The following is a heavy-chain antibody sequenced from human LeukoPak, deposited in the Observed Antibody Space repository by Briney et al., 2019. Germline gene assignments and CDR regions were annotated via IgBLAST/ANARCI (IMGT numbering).Heavy chain of an antibody. D-gene: IGHD6-13*01. V-gene: IGHV1-46*04. Sequence: ASVKVSCKASGYIFTSYHMLWVRQAPGQGREWMGIINPSGGGARYAQKLQGRITMTRDTSTSTVYMELSSLRPDDTAVYYCAREAVAGTGADWGQGTLVTVSS. CDR2: INPSGGGA. CDR1: GYIFTSYH. CDR3: AREAVAGTGAD. J-gene: IGHJ4*02.